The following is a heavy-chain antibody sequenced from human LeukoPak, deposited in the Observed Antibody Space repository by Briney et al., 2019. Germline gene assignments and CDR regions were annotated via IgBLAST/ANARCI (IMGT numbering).Heavy chain of an antibody. CDR1: GDSISSYY. D-gene: IGHD1/OR15-1a*01. Sequence: PSETLSLTRTVSGDSISSYYWSWIRQPAGKGLERIGRMSTSGSTNNNPSLKSRVTMSVDTSKNQFSLNLTSVTAADTAVYYCARGNKYRTFDYWGQGTLVTVSS. CDR2: MSTSGST. V-gene: IGHV4-4*07. J-gene: IGHJ4*02. CDR3: ARGNKYRTFDY.